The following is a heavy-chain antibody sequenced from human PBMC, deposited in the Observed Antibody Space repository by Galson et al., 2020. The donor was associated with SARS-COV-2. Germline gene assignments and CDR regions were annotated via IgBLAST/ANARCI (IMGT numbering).Heavy chain of an antibody. CDR2: IYYSGTT. CDR3: ARNEFRSGPVKDA. D-gene: IGHD3-3*01. V-gene: IGHV4-39*07. Sequence: SETLSLTCTVSGGSIRSSTYYWGWIRQPPGKGLEWIGSIYYSGTTYSNPSLKSRATISVDTSKNQFSLKLSSVTAADTAVYYCARNEFRSGPVKDAWGQGTLVTVSS. CDR1: GGSIRSSTYY. J-gene: IGHJ5*02.